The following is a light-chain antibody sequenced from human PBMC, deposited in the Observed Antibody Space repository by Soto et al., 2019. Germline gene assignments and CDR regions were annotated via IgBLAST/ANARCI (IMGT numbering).Light chain of an antibody. CDR3: HQYNNWPPMYT. V-gene: IGKV3-15*01. CDR2: GAS. CDR1: QSVSSN. J-gene: IGKJ2*01. Sequence: EIVMTQSPATLSVSPGERATLSCRASQSVSSNLGWYQQKPGQAPRLLIYGASTRATGIPARFSGSGSGTELTLTISSLQSEDFAVYYCHQYNNWPPMYTFGQGTKLEIK.